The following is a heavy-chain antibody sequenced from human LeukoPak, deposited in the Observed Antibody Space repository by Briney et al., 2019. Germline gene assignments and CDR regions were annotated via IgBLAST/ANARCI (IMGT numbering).Heavy chain of an antibody. CDR2: ISAYNGNT. CDR3: ARDIKNVLRFLEWLSRSPLDY. Sequence: GASVKVSCKASGYTFSNYGISWVRQAPGQGLEWMGWISAYNGNTNYAQKLQGRVTMTTDTSTSTAYMELRSLRSDDTAVYYCARDIKNVLRFLEWLSRSPLDYWGQGTLVTVSS. V-gene: IGHV1-18*01. J-gene: IGHJ4*02. CDR1: GYTFSNYG. D-gene: IGHD3-3*01.